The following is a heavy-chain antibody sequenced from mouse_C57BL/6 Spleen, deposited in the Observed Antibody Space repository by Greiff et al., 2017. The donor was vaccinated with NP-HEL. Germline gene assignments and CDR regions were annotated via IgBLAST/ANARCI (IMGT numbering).Heavy chain of an antibody. CDR1: GYTFTGYW. Sequence: QVQLQQPGAELVKPGASVKLSCKASGYTFTGYWMHWVKQRPGQGLEWIGMIHPNSGSTNYNEKFKSKATLTVDKSSSTAYMQLSSLTSEDSAVYYCARYYYGSSYAMDYWGQGTSVTVSS. CDR2: IHPNSGST. CDR3: ARYYYGSSYAMDY. D-gene: IGHD1-1*01. J-gene: IGHJ4*01. V-gene: IGHV1-64*01.